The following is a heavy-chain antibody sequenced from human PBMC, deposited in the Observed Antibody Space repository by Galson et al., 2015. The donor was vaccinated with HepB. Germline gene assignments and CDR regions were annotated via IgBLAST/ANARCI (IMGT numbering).Heavy chain of an antibody. D-gene: IGHD2-2*01. CDR2: MNPNSGNT. Sequence: SVKVSCKASGYTFTSYDINWVRQATGQGLEWMGWMNPNSGNTGYAQKFQGRVTMTRNTSISTAYMELSSLRSEDTAVYYCAREDVVVPAAFSYWGQGTLVTVSS. CDR3: AREDVVVPAAFSY. CDR1: GYTFTSYD. J-gene: IGHJ4*02. V-gene: IGHV1-8*01.